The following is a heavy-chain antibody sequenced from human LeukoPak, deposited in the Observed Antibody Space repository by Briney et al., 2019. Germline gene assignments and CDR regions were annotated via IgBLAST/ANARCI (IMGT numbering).Heavy chain of an antibody. CDR1: SDSINSDY. CDR3: ARRMKLAAKGDAFDI. CDR2: TYYSGST. V-gene: IGHV4-59*08. D-gene: IGHD2-15*01. Sequence: SETLSLTCTVSSDSINSDYWNWIRQPPGKGLEWIGFTYYSGSTNYNPSLKSRVTISVDASRSHFSLKLNSVTAADTAVYYCARRMKLAAKGDAFDIWGQGTMVTVSS. J-gene: IGHJ3*02.